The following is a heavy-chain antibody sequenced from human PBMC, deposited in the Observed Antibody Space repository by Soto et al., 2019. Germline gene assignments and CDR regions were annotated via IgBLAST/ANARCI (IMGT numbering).Heavy chain of an antibody. CDR1: GDTFIAHY. D-gene: IGHD1-1*01. V-gene: IGHV1-69*01. CDR2: IISFFGAA. Sequence: QVQLVQSGAEVKKPGASVKVSCKVSGDTFIAHYIHWVRQAPGQGLEWLGGIISFFGAAMYAQKFQGRVTITADEFTTTAYLELSSLRSEDTAVYYCARGGKERFRGSGMDVWGQGTTVTVSS. CDR3: ARGGKERFRGSGMDV. J-gene: IGHJ6*02.